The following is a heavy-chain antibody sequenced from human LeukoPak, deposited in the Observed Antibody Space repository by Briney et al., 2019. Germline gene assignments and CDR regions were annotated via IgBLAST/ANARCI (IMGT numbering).Heavy chain of an antibody. J-gene: IGHJ4*02. Sequence: GGSLRLSCAASGFTFSSYWMSWVRQAPGKGLEWVANIKQDGSEKYYVDSVKGRFTISRDNAKSSLYLQMDSLRAEDTAVYYCARDTYDRGWNGLFDYWGQGTLVTVSS. CDR3: ARDTYDRGWNGLFDY. CDR1: GFTFSSYW. CDR2: IKQDGSEK. V-gene: IGHV3-7*01. D-gene: IGHD6-19*01.